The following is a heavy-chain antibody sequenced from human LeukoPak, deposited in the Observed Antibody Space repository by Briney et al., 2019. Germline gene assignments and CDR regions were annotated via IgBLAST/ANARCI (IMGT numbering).Heavy chain of an antibody. V-gene: IGHV1-2*02. CDR1: GYTFTGYY. Sequence: GASVKVSCKASGYTFTGYYMHWVRQAPGQGLEWTGWINPNSGGTNYAQKFQGRVTMTRDTSISTAYMELSRLRSDDTAVYYCAAGRTYGSGSYDAFDYWGQGTLVTVSS. D-gene: IGHD3-10*01. CDR3: AAGRTYGSGSYDAFDY. CDR2: INPNSGGT. J-gene: IGHJ4*02.